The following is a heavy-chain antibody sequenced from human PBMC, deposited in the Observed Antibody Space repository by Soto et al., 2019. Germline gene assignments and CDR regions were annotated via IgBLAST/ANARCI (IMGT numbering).Heavy chain of an antibody. CDR2: ISYDGSNK. V-gene: IGHV3-30*18. J-gene: IGHJ6*02. Sequence: GGSLRLSCAASGFTFSSYGMHWVRQAPGKGLEWVAVISYDGSNKYYADSVKGRFTISRDNSKNTLYLQMNSLRAEDTAVYYCAKDGSYYYYYYGMDVWGQGTTVTVSS. CDR1: GFTFSSYG. CDR3: AKDGSYYYYYYGMDV. D-gene: IGHD1-26*01.